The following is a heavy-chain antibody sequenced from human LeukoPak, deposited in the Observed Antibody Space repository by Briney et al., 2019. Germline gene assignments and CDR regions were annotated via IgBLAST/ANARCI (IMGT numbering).Heavy chain of an antibody. CDR2: ISYDGPNK. J-gene: IGHJ6*04. Sequence: PGGSLRLSCAASGFTFNNYGMHWVRQAPGKGLEWVAVISYDGPNKYYADSVKGRFTISRDNSKNTQYLQMNSLRTEDTAVYYCAELGITMIGGVWGKGTTVTISS. D-gene: IGHD3-10*02. V-gene: IGHV3-30*18. CDR1: GFTFNNYG. CDR3: AELGITMIGGV.